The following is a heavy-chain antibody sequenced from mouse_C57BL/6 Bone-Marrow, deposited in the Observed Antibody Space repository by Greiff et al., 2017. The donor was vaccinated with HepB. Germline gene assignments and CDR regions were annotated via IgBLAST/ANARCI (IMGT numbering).Heavy chain of an antibody. J-gene: IGHJ4*01. CDR3: ARGRYYAMDY. Sequence: QVQLQQSGAELVKPGASVKLSCKASGYTFTSYWMHWVKQRPGQGLEWIGMIQPNSGSTNYNEKFKSKATLTVDKSSSTAYMQLSSLTSEDSAVYYCARGRYYAMDYWGQGTSVTVSS. CDR1: GYTFTSYW. CDR2: IQPNSGST. V-gene: IGHV1-64*01.